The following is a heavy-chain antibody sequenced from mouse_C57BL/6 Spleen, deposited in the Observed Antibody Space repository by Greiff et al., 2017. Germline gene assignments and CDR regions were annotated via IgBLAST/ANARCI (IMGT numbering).Heavy chain of an antibody. J-gene: IGHJ3*01. CDR2: ISSGGDYI. D-gene: IGHD1-1*01. Sequence: EVQLVESGEGLVKPGGSLKLSCAASGFTFSSYAMSWVRQTPEKRLEWVAYISSGGDYIYYADTVKGRFTISRDNARNTLYLQMSSRKSEDTAMYYCTRDEGYYGSSPFAYWGQGTLVTVSA. V-gene: IGHV5-9-1*02. CDR1: GFTFSSYA. CDR3: TRDEGYYGSSPFAY.